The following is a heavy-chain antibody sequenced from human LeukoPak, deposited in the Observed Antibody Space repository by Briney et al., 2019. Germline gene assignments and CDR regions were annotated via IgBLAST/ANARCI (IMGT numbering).Heavy chain of an antibody. Sequence: ASVKVSCKASGGTFSSYAISWVRQAPGQGLEWMGGIIPIFGTANYAQKFQGRVTITTDESTSTAYMELSSLRSEDTAVYYCARDGRNTALSFDYWGQGTLVTVSS. J-gene: IGHJ4*02. V-gene: IGHV1-69*05. CDR2: IIPIFGTA. D-gene: IGHD5-18*01. CDR1: GGTFSSYA. CDR3: ARDGRNTALSFDY.